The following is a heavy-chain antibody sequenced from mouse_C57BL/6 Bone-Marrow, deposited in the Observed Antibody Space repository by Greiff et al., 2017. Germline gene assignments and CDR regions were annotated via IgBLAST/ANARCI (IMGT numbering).Heavy chain of an antibody. J-gene: IGHJ2*01. V-gene: IGHV1-69*01. D-gene: IGHD3-2*02. CDR3: AREEDQDPYFDY. Sequence: VQLQQPGAELVMPGASVKLSCKASGYTFTSYWMPWVKQRPGQGLEWIGEIDPADSYTNYNQKFKGKSTLTVDKSSSTAYMQLSSLTSEDSAVYYCAREEDQDPYFDYWGQGTTLTVSS. CDR1: GYTFTSYW. CDR2: IDPADSYT.